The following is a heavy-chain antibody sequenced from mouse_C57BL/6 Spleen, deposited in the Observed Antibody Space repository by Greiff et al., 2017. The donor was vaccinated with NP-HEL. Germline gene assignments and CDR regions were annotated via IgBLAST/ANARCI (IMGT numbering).Heavy chain of an antibody. CDR1: GYTFTSYG. CDR2: IYPRSGNT. V-gene: IGHV1-81*01. D-gene: IGHD1-1*01. J-gene: IGHJ1*03. Sequence: QVQLQQSGAELARPGASVKLSCKASGYTFTSYGISWVKQRTGQGLEWIGEIYPRSGNTYYNEKFKGKATLTADKSSSTAYMELRSLTSEDSAVYFCARGITTVVATGYWYFDVWGTGTTVTVSS. CDR3: ARGITTVVATGYWYFDV.